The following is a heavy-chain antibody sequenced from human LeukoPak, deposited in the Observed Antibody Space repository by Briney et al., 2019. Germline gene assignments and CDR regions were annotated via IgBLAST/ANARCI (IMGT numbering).Heavy chain of an antibody. D-gene: IGHD3-10*01. CDR2: TYYRSKWYN. V-gene: IGHV6-1*01. CDR1: GDSISSNSS. Sequence: SQTLSLTCAIFGDSISSNSSWNWIRQSPSRGLEWLGRTYYRSKWYNDYAVSVKSRITVNPDTSKNQFSLQLNSVTPEDTAVYYCARGDGSVSYYNSWGQGTLVTVSS. J-gene: IGHJ4*02. CDR3: ARGDGSVSYYNS.